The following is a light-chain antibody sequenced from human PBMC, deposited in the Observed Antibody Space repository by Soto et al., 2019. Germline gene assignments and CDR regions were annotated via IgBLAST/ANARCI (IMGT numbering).Light chain of an antibody. CDR3: CSYAGSYTYYV. CDR1: SSDVGGYNY. V-gene: IGLV2-11*01. CDR2: DVS. Sequence: QSALTQPRSVSGSPGQSVTISCTGTSSDVGGYNYVSWYRQHPGKAPKLMIYDVSKRPSGVPDRFSGSKSGNTASLTISGLQAEDEADYYCCSYAGSYTYYVFGTGTKVTVL. J-gene: IGLJ1*01.